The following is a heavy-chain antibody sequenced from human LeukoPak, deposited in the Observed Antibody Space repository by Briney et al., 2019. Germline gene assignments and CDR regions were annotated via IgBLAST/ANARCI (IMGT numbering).Heavy chain of an antibody. CDR1: GDSISRSTYY. D-gene: IGHD6-25*01. Sequence: SETLSLTCTVSGDSISRSTYYWAWIRQPPGKGLEWVGSVYYGRSPYFNPSLESRATISVDTSKNHFSLKMSSVTAADTAVYYCARSSGTGTFSYWGQGTLVTVSS. CDR2: VYYGRSP. J-gene: IGHJ4*02. V-gene: IGHV4-39*02. CDR3: ARSSGTGTFSY.